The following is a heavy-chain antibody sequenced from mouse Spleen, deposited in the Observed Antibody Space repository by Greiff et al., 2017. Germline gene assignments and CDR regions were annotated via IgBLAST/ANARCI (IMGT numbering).Heavy chain of an antibody. J-gene: IGHJ4*01. CDR1: GFTFSSYA. CDR2: ISSGGSYT. CDR3: ARQEAMDY. Sequence: EVQVVESGGGLVKPGGSLKLSCAASGFTFSSYAMSWVRQTPEKRLEWVATISSGGSYTYYPDSVKGRFTISRDNAKNTLYLQMSSLRSEDTAMYYCARQEAMDYWGQGTSVTVSS. V-gene: IGHV5-9-3*01.